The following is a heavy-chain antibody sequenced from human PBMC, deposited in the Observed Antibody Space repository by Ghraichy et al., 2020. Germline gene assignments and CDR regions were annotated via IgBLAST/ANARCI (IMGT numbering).Heavy chain of an antibody. V-gene: IGHV4-4*02. J-gene: IGHJ6*02. D-gene: IGHD6-19*01. Sequence: SETLSLTCAVSGGSISSSNWWTWVRQPPGKGLEWIGETYHSGGTNYNPSLKSRITISVDKSKNQFSLKLNSVTAADTAVYYCARDRPPPSGITVPGDGGYYGMGVWGQGTTVTVSS. CDR2: TYHSGGT. CDR1: GGSISSSNW. CDR3: ARDRPPPSGITVPGDGGYYGMGV.